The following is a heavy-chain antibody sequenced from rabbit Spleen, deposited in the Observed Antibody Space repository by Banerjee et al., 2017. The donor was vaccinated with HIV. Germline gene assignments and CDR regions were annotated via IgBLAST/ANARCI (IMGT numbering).Heavy chain of an antibody. V-gene: IGHV1S45*01. J-gene: IGHJ3*01. CDR2: IDPVFGST. CDR3: ARDLTDVIGWNFGW. Sequence: QEQLVESGGGLVKPGGSLTLSCKASGFGVSSYYMNWVRQAPGKGLEWIGYIDPVFGSTYYASWAKGRFTFSKTSSTTVTLQMTSLTAADTATYFCARDLTDVIGWNFGWWGQGTLVTVS. CDR1: GFGVSSYY. D-gene: IGHD4-1*01.